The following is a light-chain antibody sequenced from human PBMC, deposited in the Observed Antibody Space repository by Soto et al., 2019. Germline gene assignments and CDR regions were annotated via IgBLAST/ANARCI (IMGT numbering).Light chain of an antibody. Sequence: QSVLTQSPSASASLGASVRLTCTLSSGHSIYAIAWHQQQPEKGPRYLMKLNSDGSHSKGDGIPDRFSGSSSGAERYLTISSLQSEDEADYYCQTWDTGIVFGGGTKLTVL. J-gene: IGLJ3*02. CDR2: LNSDGSH. CDR1: SGHSIYA. CDR3: QTWDTGIV. V-gene: IGLV4-69*01.